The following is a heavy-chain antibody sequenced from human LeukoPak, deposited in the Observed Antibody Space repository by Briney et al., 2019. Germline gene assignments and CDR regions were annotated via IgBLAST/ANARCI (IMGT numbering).Heavy chain of an antibody. CDR2: ISGSGGST. CDR3: AKFTRSTGRAFDI. D-gene: IGHD1-14*01. V-gene: IGHV3-23*01. J-gene: IGHJ3*02. Sequence: GGSLRLSCAASGFIFSSYAMSWVRQAPGKGLEWVSAISGSGGSTYYADSVKGRFTISRDNSKNTLYLQMNSLRAEDTAVYYCAKFTRSTGRAFDIWGQGTMVTVSS. CDR1: GFIFSSYA.